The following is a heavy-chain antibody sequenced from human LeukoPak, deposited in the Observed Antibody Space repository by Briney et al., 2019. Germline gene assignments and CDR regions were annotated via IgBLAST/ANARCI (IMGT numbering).Heavy chain of an antibody. CDR1: RDSVSTNSAA. V-gene: IGHV6-1*01. CDR3: AREGPDAFDI. J-gene: IGHJ3*02. Sequence: SQTLSLTCAISRDSVSTNSAAWNWVRQSPSRGLEWLGRTYYRSKWHNDYAVSVKSRISINPDTSKNQLSLQLNSVTPEDTAVYYCAREGPDAFDIWGQGTMVTVSS. CDR2: TYYRSKWHN.